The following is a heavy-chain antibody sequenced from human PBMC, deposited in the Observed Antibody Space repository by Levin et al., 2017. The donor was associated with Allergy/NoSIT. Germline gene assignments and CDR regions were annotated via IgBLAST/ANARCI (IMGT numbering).Heavy chain of an antibody. CDR3: ARDRRLSGPNYYYYGMDV. V-gene: IGHV1-18*01. CDR1: GYTFTSYG. J-gene: IGHJ6*02. D-gene: IGHD3-3*01. Sequence: ASVKVSCKASGYTFTSYGISWVRQAPGQGLEWMGWISAYNGNTNYAQKLQGRVTMTTDTSTSTAYMELRSLRSDDTAVYYCARDRRLSGPNYYYYGMDVWGQGTTVTVSS. CDR2: ISAYNGNT.